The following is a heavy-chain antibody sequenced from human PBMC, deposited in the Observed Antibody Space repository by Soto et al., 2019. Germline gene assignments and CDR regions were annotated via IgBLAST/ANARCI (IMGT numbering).Heavy chain of an antibody. CDR1: GVTFSTYE. CDR3: ARRGVYDWYFDL. V-gene: IGHV3-48*03. J-gene: IGHJ2*01. D-gene: IGHD1-26*01. CDR2: ISESGSPE. Sequence: GGSVRLYCAASGVTFSTYEMNWVRQAPGKGLEWISYISESGSPEYYADSVKGRFTVSRDNAKNSLYLQMNSLTVEDTAVYYCARRGVYDWYFDLWGRGTLVTVSS.